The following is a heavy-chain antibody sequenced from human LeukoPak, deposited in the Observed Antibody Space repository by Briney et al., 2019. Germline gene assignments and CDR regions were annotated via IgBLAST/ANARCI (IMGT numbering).Heavy chain of an antibody. V-gene: IGHV4-39*07. CDR2: IYYSGST. J-gene: IGHJ4*02. Sequence: SETLSLTCTVSGDSISSRSYYWGWIRQPPGKGLEWIGSIYYSGSTYYNPSLKSRVTISVDTSKNQFSLKLSSVTAADTAVYYCARIGVVGIETGDYWGQGTLVTVSS. CDR1: GDSISSRSYY. CDR3: ARIGVVGIETGDY. D-gene: IGHD3-22*01.